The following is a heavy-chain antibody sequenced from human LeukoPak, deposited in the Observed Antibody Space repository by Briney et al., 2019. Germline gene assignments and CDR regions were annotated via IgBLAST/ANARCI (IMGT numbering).Heavy chain of an antibody. CDR3: ARDADVLLWFEELFKRYNWFDP. J-gene: IGHJ5*02. V-gene: IGHV1-46*01. CDR2: INPSGGST. D-gene: IGHD3-10*01. Sequence: ASVKVSCKASGYTFTSYYMHWVRQAPGQGLEWMGIINPSGGSTSYAQKFQGRVTMTRDTSTSTVYMELSSLRSEDTAVYYCARDADVLLWFEELFKRYNWFDPWGQGTLVTVSS. CDR1: GYTFTSYY.